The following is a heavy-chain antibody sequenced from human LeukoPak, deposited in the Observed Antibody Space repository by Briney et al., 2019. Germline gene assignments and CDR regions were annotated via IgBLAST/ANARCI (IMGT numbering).Heavy chain of an antibody. J-gene: IGHJ6*03. D-gene: IGHD5-12*01. CDR2: ISSSSYI. CDR1: GFTFSSYS. Sequence: PGGSLRLSCAASGFTFSSYSMNWVRQAPGKGLEWVSSISSSSYIYYADSVKGRFTISRGNAKNSLYLQMNSLRAEDTAVYYCARVGGYGYYYYFMAVWGKGTTVTVSS. CDR3: ARVGGYGYYYYFMAV. V-gene: IGHV3-21*01.